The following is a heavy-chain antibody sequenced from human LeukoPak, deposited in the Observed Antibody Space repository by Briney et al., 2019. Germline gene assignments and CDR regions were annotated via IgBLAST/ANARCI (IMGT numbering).Heavy chain of an antibody. D-gene: IGHD2-2*03. V-gene: IGHV4-4*07. Sequence: SETLSLTCTVSGGSISSYYWSWIRQPAGKGLEWIGRIYTSGSTNYNPSLKSRVTMSVDTSKNQFSLKLSFVTAADTAVYYCPRDSGYCSSTSCSPANWFDPWGQGTLVTVSS. CDR1: GGSISSYY. CDR3: PRDSGYCSSTSCSPANWFDP. J-gene: IGHJ5*02. CDR2: IYTSGST.